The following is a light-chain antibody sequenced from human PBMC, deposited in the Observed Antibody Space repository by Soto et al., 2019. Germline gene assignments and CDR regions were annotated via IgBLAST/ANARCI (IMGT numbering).Light chain of an antibody. J-gene: IGKJ1*01. Sequence: AIRMTQSPSSLSASTGDRVTITCRASQDISSYLAWYQQRPGKAPKLLIYATSTLQSGVPSRFGGSASGADSTLTISGLQSEDFATYYCQQYFTFPRTFGQGTKVEIK. CDR1: QDISSY. CDR3: QQYFTFPRT. CDR2: ATS. V-gene: IGKV1-8*01.